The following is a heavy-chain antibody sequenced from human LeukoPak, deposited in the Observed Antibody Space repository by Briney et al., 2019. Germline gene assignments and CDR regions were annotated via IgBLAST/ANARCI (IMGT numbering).Heavy chain of an antibody. J-gene: IGHJ6*03. CDR1: GYTFTSYG. CDR3: AKSVAGTDYCYYYMDV. V-gene: IGHV1-18*01. D-gene: IGHD6-19*01. Sequence: GASVKVSCKASGYTFTSYGISWVRQAPGQGLEWMGWISAYNGNTNYAQKLQGRVTMTTDTSTSTAYMELRSLRSDDTAVYYCAKSVAGTDYCYYYMDVWGKGTTVTISS. CDR2: ISAYNGNT.